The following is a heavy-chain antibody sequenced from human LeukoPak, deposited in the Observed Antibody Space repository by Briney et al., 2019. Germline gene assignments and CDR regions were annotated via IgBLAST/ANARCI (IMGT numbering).Heavy chain of an antibody. V-gene: IGHV4-38-2*02. D-gene: IGHD3-22*01. CDR3: ASLTTKNDY. CDR2: IYNSGST. J-gene: IGHJ4*02. CDR1: GYSISSVYY. Sequence: PSETLSLTCTVSGYSISSVYYWGWIRQPPGKGLEWIGSIYNSGSTYYNPSLKSRVTISLDTSKNQFSLKLSSVTAADTALYYCASLTTKNDYWGQGNLVTVSS.